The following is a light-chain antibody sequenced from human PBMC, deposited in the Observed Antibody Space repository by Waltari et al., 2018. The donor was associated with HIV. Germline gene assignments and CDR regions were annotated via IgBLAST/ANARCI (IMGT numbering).Light chain of an antibody. CDR2: DIN. CDR3: GTWDSSLSVGL. Sequence: QFVLTQAPSVSAAPGQNVTISCSGSSSNIGNNYVSWYQHFPGTAPKLLIYDINKRPSVIPDRFSGSKSGTSATLAIAGLQTGDEADYYCGTWDSSLSVGLFGGGTKVTVL. V-gene: IGLV1-51*01. J-gene: IGLJ3*02. CDR1: SSNIGNNY.